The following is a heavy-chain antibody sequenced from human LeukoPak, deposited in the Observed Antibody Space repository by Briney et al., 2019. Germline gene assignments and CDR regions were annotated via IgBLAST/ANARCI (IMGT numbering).Heavy chain of an antibody. V-gene: IGHV3-23*01. CDR2: ITGGGGGT. J-gene: IGHJ4*02. D-gene: IGHD1-26*01. Sequence: AGGSLRLSCAVSGFTFSTYAISWVRQAPGEGLEWVSTITGGGGGTYYADSVKGRFTISRDNSKHTVYLEMNSLRAEDTAVYYCARRLLVGTTVRPYFDYWGQGTLVTVSS. CDR1: GFTFSTYA. CDR3: ARRLLVGTTVRPYFDY.